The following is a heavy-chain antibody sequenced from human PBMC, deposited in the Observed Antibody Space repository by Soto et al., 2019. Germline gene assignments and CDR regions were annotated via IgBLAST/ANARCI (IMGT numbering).Heavy chain of an antibody. V-gene: IGHV3-30-3*01. D-gene: IGHD2-21*01. CDR1: GFTFSSYL. Sequence: QVQLVESGGGVVQPGRSLRLSCATSGFTFSSYLTHRVRQTPDKGLEWVAFISRDGSNEYYADSLKGRFTISRDNSKNTLYLEMNSLRAEDTAAYYCARDDEGGSDCDVGYWGQGTLVTVSS. J-gene: IGHJ4*02. CDR2: ISRDGSNE. CDR3: ARDDEGGSDCDVGY.